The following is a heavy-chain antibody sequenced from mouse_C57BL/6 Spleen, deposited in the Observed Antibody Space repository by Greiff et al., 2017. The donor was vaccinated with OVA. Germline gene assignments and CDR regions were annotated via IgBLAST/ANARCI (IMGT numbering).Heavy chain of an antibody. CDR1: GFTFSDAW. D-gene: IGHD2-3*01. J-gene: IGHJ4*01. CDR2: IRNKANNHAT. CDR3: TRNGYYPYYYAMDY. V-gene: IGHV6-6*01. Sequence: DVKLQESGGGLVQPGGSMKLSCAASGFTFSDAWMDWVRQSPEKGLEWVAEIRNKANNHATYYAESVKGRFTISRDDSKSSVYLQMNSLRAEDTGIYYCTRNGYYPYYYAMDYWGQGTSVTVSS.